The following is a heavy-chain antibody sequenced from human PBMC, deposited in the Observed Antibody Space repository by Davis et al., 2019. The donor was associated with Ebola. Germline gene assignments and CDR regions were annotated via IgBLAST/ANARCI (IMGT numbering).Heavy chain of an antibody. V-gene: IGHV3-23*01. CDR2: ISGTSESK. CDR3: ARQRVAKWELLGYFDT. Sequence: PGGSLRLSCAASGLTFRTSVLSWVRQTPGKGLEWVSAISGTSESKFYADSVKGRFIISRDNFKNTIYLQMNRLRVEDTAIYYCARQRVAKWELLGYFDTWGQGTLVTVSS. D-gene: IGHD1-26*01. CDR1: GLTFRTSV. J-gene: IGHJ4*02.